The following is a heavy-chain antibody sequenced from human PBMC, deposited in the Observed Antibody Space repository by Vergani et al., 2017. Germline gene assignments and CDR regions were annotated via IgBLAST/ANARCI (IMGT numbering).Heavy chain of an antibody. CDR1: GGSISSSSYY. Sequence: QLQLQESGPGLVKPSETLSLTCTVSGGSISSSSYYWGWIRQPPGKGLEWIGEINHSGSTNYNPSLKSRVTISVDTSKNQFSLKLSSVTAADTAVYYCAREPRLPFIAATLGMDVWGQGTTVTVSS. CDR2: INHSGST. D-gene: IGHD6-13*01. V-gene: IGHV4-39*07. CDR3: AREPRLPFIAATLGMDV. J-gene: IGHJ6*02.